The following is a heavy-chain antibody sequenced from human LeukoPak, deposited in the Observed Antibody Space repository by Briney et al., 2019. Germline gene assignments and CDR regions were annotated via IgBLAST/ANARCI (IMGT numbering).Heavy chain of an antibody. D-gene: IGHD3-22*01. V-gene: IGHV3-66*01. CDR1: GFTVSSNY. J-gene: IGHJ4*02. CDR3: ARDGTDSSGYYSYYFDY. CDR2: IYSGGST. Sequence: GGSLRLSCAASGFTVSSNYMSWVRQAPGKGLEWVSVIYSGGSTYYAASVKGRFTISRDNSKNTLYLQMSSLRAEDTAVYYCARDGTDSSGYYSYYFDYWGQGTLVTVSS.